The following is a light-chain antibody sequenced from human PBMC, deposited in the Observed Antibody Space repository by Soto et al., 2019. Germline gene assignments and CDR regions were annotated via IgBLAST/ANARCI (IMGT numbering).Light chain of an antibody. CDR2: GAS. V-gene: IGKV3-15*01. CDR1: QSVSSN. J-gene: IGKJ2*01. Sequence: EIVMTQSPPTLSLSPGERATLSCRASQSVSSNLAWYQQKPGQAPRLLIYGASTRATGIPARFSGSGSATEFTLTISSLQSEDFAVYYCQQYNNWPYTFGQGTKLEIK. CDR3: QQYNNWPYT.